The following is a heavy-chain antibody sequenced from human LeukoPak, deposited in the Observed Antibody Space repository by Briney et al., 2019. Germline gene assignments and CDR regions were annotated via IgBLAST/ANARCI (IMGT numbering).Heavy chain of an antibody. D-gene: IGHD1-7*01. V-gene: IGHV1-18*01. CDR2: ISASKGNT. Sequence: ASVKVSCKASGYTFTRYGISWVRQAPGQGLQWLGWISASKGNTNYAQKFRDRVTMSTDTSTGTAYLDVRSLTSDDTAVYYCARDHSNWNYAPDFWGQGTLVIVSS. CDR3: ARDHSNWNYAPDF. J-gene: IGHJ4*02. CDR1: GYTFTRYG.